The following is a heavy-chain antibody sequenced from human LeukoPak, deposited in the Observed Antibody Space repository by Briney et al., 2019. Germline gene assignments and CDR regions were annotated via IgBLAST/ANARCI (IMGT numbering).Heavy chain of an antibody. D-gene: IGHD2-8*02. CDR1: GGSISPFQ. V-gene: IGHV4-4*07. J-gene: IGHJ4*02. CDR2: IRNTGSA. Sequence: SETLSLTCTASGGSISPFQWSWIRQSAGKRLEWIGLIRNTGSADYNPSLKSRVTLSIDTSKRQISLRLTSVTAADTAVYYCATGSYSGGFDKWGQGTLVIVSS. CDR3: ATGSYSGGFDK.